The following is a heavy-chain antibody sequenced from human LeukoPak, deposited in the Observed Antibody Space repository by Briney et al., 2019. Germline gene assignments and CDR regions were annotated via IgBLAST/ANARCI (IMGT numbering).Heavy chain of an antibody. J-gene: IGHJ6*03. CDR3: ARGRNWETFYHYCMDV. CDR1: GGSFSGYY. D-gene: IGHD1-14*01. CDR2: INHSGNT. V-gene: IGHV4-34*01. Sequence: SETLSLTCGVSGGSFSGYYWTWIRQLPGKGREWMGEINHSGNTIYNPSLKSRVIISIDTSKNQISLNMRSVTAADTAVYYCARGRNWETFYHYCMDVWGNGTTVTVSS.